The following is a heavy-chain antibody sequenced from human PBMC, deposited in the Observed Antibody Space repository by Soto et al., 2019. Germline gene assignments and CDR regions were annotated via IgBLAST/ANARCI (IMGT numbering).Heavy chain of an antibody. V-gene: IGHV4-61*01. CDR1: GGSVSSGSYY. Sequence: QVQLQESGPGLVKPSETLSLTCTVSGGSVSSGSYYWSWIRQPPGKGLEWIGYIYYSGSTNYNPSLKSRVTISVDTSKNHFSLKLSSVTAADTAVYYCATAGVSYYYYGMDVWGQGTTVTVSS. CDR3: ATAGVSYYYYGMDV. CDR2: IYYSGST. D-gene: IGHD2-8*01. J-gene: IGHJ6*02.